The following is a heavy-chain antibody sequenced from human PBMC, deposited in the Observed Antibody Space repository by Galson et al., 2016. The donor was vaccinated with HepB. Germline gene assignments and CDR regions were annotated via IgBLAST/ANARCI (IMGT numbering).Heavy chain of an antibody. J-gene: IGHJ6*03. V-gene: IGHV4-39*01. CDR2: ISYTGNT. Sequence: VSGGSIVGSAFYWVWIRQPPEKGLELVGSISYTGNTYYNPSLQSRLTISVDTSQNQFSLKLTSVTAADTAVYYCARRENYSHYYMDVWGKGATVTVSS. CDR1: GGSIVGSAFY. D-gene: IGHD1-7*01. CDR3: ARRENYSHYYMDV.